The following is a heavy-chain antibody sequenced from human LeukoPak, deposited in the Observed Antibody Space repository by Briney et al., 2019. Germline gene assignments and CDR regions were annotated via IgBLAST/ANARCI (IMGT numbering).Heavy chain of an antibody. CDR3: ARETGDQAFDI. J-gene: IGHJ3*02. Sequence: PGGSLRLSCVASGDIFSGYSMSWVRQAPGEGLEWVSCIGSSSRSKYYADSVKGRFTISRDNAKNSLSLQMNSLRAEDTAVYYCARETGDQAFDIWGQGTMVTVSS. CDR1: GDIFSGYS. D-gene: IGHD7-27*01. V-gene: IGHV3-21*01. CDR2: IGSSSRSK.